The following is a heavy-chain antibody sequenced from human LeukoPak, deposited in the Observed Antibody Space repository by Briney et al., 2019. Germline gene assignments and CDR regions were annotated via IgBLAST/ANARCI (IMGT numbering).Heavy chain of an antibody. V-gene: IGHV3-21*01. CDR1: GFNFTAYS. CDR3: ATGGLYSSSET. Sequence: PGESLGLSCVVSGFNFTAYSINWVRQAPGMGLEWVSSISTGTNYKYYADSVKGRFTISRDNAKNSVYLQMNSLRVGETAVYYCATGGLYSSSETWGQGTLVIVSS. CDR2: ISTGTNYK. D-gene: IGHD6-6*01. J-gene: IGHJ5*02.